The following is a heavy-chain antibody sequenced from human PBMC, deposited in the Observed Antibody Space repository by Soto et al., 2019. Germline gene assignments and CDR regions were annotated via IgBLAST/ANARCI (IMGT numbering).Heavy chain of an antibody. CDR1: GYAFTSYL. CDR3: ARGYCTTTICDPWFDP. D-gene: IGHD2-2*01. J-gene: IGHJ5*02. Sequence: GASLKISCKGSGYAFTSYLIAWVRQVPGKGLEWMWIIYSGDSDTRYSPSFQGQVTISADKSITTAYLQWSSLKASDTAMYYCARGYCTTTICDPWFDPWGQGTLVTVSS. V-gene: IGHV5-51*01. CDR2: IYSGDSDT.